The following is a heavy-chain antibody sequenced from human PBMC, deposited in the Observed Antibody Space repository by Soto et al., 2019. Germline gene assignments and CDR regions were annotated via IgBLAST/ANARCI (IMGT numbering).Heavy chain of an antibody. CDR2: IYYTGST. CDR1: VGSIASHKYY. V-gene: IGHV4-39*01. D-gene: IGHD6-13*01. Sequence: PSESLSLTCKVSVGSIASHKYYGAWIRQPPGKGLEWIGSIYYTGSTYYSPSLKSRVTISGDTSKNQFSLSLTSVTASDTAVYYCARHRGIAYSSSRRYTGAWFDPWGRGTLVTVSS. CDR3: ARHRGIAYSSSRRYTGAWFDP. J-gene: IGHJ5*02.